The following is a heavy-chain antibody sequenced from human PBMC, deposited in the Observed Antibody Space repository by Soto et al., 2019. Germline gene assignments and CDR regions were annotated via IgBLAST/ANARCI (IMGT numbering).Heavy chain of an antibody. D-gene: IGHD1-26*01. V-gene: IGHV3-21*01. J-gene: IGHJ5*02. Sequence: EVQVVESGGGLVQPGGSLRLSCSFTFSMYSMNWVRQAPGKGLEWVASISSGGSYIKYADSVKGRFTISRDNDKNSVSLQMNSLRGDDTAVYFCTRDQGGSYDSWFDPWGQGTLVTVSS. CDR2: ISSGGSYI. CDR1: FTFSMYS. CDR3: TRDQGGSYDSWFDP.